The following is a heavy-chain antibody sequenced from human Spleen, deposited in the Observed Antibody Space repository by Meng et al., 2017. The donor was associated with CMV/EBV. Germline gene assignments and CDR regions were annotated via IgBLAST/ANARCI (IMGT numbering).Heavy chain of an antibody. CDR3: ARDLNWNYGLDV. CDR2: MSYDGSNK. Sequence: CEASGLTFSSYAMHWVRQAPGKGLEWVAVMSYDGSNKYYADSVKGRFTIYRDNSENTLYLLMNSLRAEDAAVYYCARDLNWNYGLDVWGQGTMVTVSS. CDR1: GLTFSSYA. V-gene: IGHV3-30-3*01. D-gene: IGHD1-20*01. J-gene: IGHJ6*02.